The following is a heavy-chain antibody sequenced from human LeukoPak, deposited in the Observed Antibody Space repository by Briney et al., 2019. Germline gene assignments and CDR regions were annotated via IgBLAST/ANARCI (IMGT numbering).Heavy chain of an antibody. CDR2: INHSGST. CDR3: ARHGRIAAAGYYFDY. J-gene: IGHJ4*02. D-gene: IGHD6-13*01. Sequence: SETLSLTCAVYGGSFSGYYWSWIRQPPGKGLEWIGEINHSGSTNYNPSLESRVTISVDTSKNQFSLKLSSVTAADTAVYYCARHGRIAAAGYYFDYWGQGTLVTVSS. CDR1: GGSFSGYY. V-gene: IGHV4-34*01.